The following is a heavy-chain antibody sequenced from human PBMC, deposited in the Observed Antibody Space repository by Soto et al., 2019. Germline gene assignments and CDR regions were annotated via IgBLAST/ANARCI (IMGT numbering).Heavy chain of an antibody. CDR1: GGSISSSSYY. V-gene: IGHV4-39*01. CDR2: IYYSGST. D-gene: IGHD2-8*01. Sequence: QLQLQESGPGLVKPSETLSLTCTVSGGSISSSSYYWGWIRQPPGKGLEWIGSIYYSGSTYYNPSLKSRVTISVDTSKNQFSLKLSSVTAADTAVCYCARYCTNGVCPIDPWGQGTLVTVSS. J-gene: IGHJ5*02. CDR3: ARYCTNGVCPIDP.